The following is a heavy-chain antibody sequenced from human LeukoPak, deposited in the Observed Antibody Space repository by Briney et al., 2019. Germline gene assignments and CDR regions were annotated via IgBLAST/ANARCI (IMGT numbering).Heavy chain of an antibody. Sequence: PSETLFLTCTVSGGSISSSSYYWAWIRQPPGKGLEWIGSMYYSGNTYYNPSLKSRVTISADTSKNQFSMKLSSVTAADTAVYYCGRCSSGSYNWFDPWGQGTLVTVSS. J-gene: IGHJ5*02. CDR1: GGSISSSSYY. CDR3: GRCSSGSYNWFDP. V-gene: IGHV4-39*01. D-gene: IGHD1-26*01. CDR2: MYYSGNT.